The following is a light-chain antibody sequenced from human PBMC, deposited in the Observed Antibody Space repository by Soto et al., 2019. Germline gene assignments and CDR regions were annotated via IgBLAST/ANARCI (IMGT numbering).Light chain of an antibody. CDR3: SSYAGSNNPNYV. CDR2: EVN. J-gene: IGLJ1*01. Sequence: QSVLTQPPSASGSPGQSVTISCTVTSSDVGGYNYVSWYQHHPGKAPKLLISEVNKRPSGVPDRFSGSKSGNTASLTVSGLQAEDEADYYCSSYAGSNNPNYVFGTGTKVTVL. CDR1: SSDVGGYNY. V-gene: IGLV2-8*01.